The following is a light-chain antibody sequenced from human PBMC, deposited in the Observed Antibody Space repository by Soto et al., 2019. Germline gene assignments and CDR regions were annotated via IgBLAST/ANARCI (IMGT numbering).Light chain of an antibody. CDR1: QGISSY. Sequence: DIQLTQSPSFLSASIGDRVTITCRASQGISSYLAWCQQKPGKAPNLLIYAASTLQSGVPSRFSGSGSGTEFTLTISNLQPEDCATYYCQQFKSYPLTFGGGTKVEIE. CDR2: AAS. V-gene: IGKV1-9*01. J-gene: IGKJ4*01. CDR3: QQFKSYPLT.